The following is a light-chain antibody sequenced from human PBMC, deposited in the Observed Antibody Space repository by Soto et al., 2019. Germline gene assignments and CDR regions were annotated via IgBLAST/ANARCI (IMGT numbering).Light chain of an antibody. CDR2: GAS. CDR3: QQYGISPSCT. V-gene: IGKV3-20*01. J-gene: IGKJ1*01. CDR1: QSVSSNT. Sequence: TVLTQSPGTLSLSPGERATLSCRASQSVSSNTLAWYQQKPGQAPRLLIYGASTRATGIPDRFSGSGSGTDFTLTVSRLEPDDFAVYYCQQYGISPSCTFGQGTKVEIK.